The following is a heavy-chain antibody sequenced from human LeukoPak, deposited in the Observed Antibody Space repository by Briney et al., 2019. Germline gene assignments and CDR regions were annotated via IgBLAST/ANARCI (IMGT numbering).Heavy chain of an antibody. V-gene: IGHV3-20*04. J-gene: IGHJ4*02. CDR2: INWNGGSR. CDR1: GFTFSSYE. D-gene: IGHD3-22*01. Sequence: GGSLRLSCAASGFTFSSYEMNWVRQAPGKGLEWVSGINWNGGSRGYADSVKGRFTIPRDNAKNSLYLQMNSLRAEDTALYYCARSRHSYDSSGFPHYWGQGTLVTVSS. CDR3: ARSRHSYDSSGFPHY.